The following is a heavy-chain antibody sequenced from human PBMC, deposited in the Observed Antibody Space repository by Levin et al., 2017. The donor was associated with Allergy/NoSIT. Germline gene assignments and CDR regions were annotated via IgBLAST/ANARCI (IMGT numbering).Heavy chain of an antibody. D-gene: IGHD4-17*01. Sequence: LSLPCAASGFTFRDPYMDWVRQAPGKGLEWVGRTRNKANSYTTEYAASVKGRFTISRDESKNSLYLQMNSLKTEDTAVYYCARDTMTTDAFDIWGQGTMVTVSS. CDR1: GFTFRDPY. CDR2: TRNKANSYTT. CDR3: ARDTMTTDAFDI. J-gene: IGHJ3*02. V-gene: IGHV3-72*01.